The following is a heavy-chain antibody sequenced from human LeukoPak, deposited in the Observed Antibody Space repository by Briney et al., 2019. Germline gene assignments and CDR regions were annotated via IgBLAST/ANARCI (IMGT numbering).Heavy chain of an antibody. V-gene: IGHV4-38-2*02. J-gene: IGHJ3*02. CDR2: INHSGST. D-gene: IGHD3-22*01. Sequence: SETLSLTCTVSDYSISSGYYWGWIRQPPGKGLEWIGEINHSGSTNYNPSLKSRVTISVDTSKNQFSLKLSSVTAADTAVYFCARGPYSYDSSGAFDIWGQGTMVTVSS. CDR3: ARGPYSYDSSGAFDI. CDR1: DYSISSGYY.